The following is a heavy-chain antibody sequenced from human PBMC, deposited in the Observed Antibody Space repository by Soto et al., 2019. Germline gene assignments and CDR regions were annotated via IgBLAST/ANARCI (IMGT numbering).Heavy chain of an antibody. CDR3: ARHKGEEIGEDPDEYSSSSFDY. Sequence: SETLSLTCTVSGGSISSSSYYWGWIRQPPGKGLEGIGSIYYSGSTYYNPSLKSRVTISVDTSKTRFSLMLSSVTAADTAVYYCARHKGEEIGEDPDEYSSSSFDYWGQGTLVTVSS. V-gene: IGHV4-39*01. D-gene: IGHD6-6*01. CDR2: IYYSGST. J-gene: IGHJ4*02. CDR1: GGSISSSSYY.